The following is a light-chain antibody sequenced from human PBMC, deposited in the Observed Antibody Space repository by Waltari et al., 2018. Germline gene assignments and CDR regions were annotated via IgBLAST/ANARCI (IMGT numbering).Light chain of an antibody. Sequence: DIQMTQSPSTLSPSVGDRVILSSRASQSVSSRLAWYQQKPGKAPKLLIYDASTLESGVPSRFSGSGSGTEFTLTISSLQPDDFSTYYCQQYSNYPYTFGQGTKLEIK. J-gene: IGKJ2*01. V-gene: IGKV1-5*01. CDR3: QQYSNYPYT. CDR2: DAS. CDR1: QSVSSR.